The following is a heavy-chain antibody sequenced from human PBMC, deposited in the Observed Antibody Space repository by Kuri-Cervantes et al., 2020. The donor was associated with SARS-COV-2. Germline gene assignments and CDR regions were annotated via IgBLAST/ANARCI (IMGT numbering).Heavy chain of an antibody. CDR3: RYSGWSGPYYYYMDV. D-gene: IGHD3-3*01. V-gene: IGHV4-39*01. CDR1: GDSISRSTYY. CDR2: IYYSGAT. J-gene: IGHJ6*03. Sequence: SETLSLTCTFSGDSISRSTYYWGWIRQPPGKGLEWIGAIYYSGATYYNPSLKSRVIISVDTSKNQFSLKLSSVTAADTAVYYCRYSGWSGPYYYYMDVWGKGTTVTVSS.